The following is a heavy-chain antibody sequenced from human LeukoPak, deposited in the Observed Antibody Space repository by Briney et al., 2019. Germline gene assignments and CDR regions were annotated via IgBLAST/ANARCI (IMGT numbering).Heavy chain of an antibody. J-gene: IGHJ4*02. D-gene: IGHD6-19*01. Sequence: GGSLRLSCADSGFTFSAYWMNWVRQAPGRGLEWVANIKQDGSEKHYVDSVKGRFTISRDNAKNSLYLQMNSLRAEDTAVYYCARDRRGGSGWYYFDSWGQGTLVTVSS. CDR3: ARDRRGGSGWYYFDS. V-gene: IGHV3-7*01. CDR1: GFTFSAYW. CDR2: IKQDGSEK.